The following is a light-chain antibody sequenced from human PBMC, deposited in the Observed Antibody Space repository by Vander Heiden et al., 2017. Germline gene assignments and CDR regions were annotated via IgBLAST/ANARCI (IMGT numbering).Light chain of an antibody. CDR2: EAS. Sequence: EIAVTQSPATLSLSPGERATLSCRASQSVSSYLARYQQKPGQAPRRHSYEASSRATGIPARVSGSESGTDFTLTSSCLEPEDFEVDYCQQRITFGEGTKVEIK. CDR3: QQRIT. V-gene: IGKV3-11*01. J-gene: IGKJ4*01. CDR1: QSVSSY.